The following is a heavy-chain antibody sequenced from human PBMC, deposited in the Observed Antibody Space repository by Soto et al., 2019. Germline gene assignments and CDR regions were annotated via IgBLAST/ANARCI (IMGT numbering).Heavy chain of an antibody. Sequence: QVQLVQSGAEVKKPGSSVKVSCKASGGTFSNYAISWVRQAPGQGLEWMGGIILIFGTTNYAQRFQGRVPITADESTSTAYMELSSLRSEDTAVYYCARVSSRWYKDYFDSWGQGTLVTVSS. D-gene: IGHD6-13*01. V-gene: IGHV1-69*12. CDR2: IILIFGTT. CDR1: GGTFSNYA. CDR3: ARVSSRWYKDYFDS. J-gene: IGHJ4*02.